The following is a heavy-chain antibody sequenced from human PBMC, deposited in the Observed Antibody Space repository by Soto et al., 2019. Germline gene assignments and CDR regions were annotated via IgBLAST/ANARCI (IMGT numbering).Heavy chain of an antibody. D-gene: IGHD2-21*01. CDR2: IYVTGAV. J-gene: IGHJ5*02. CDR1: GAALSSGNYY. V-gene: IGHV4-31*03. CDR3: ARLGIATNNYKWFDP. Sequence: SETLSLTCSVSGAALSSGNYYWSWIRQVPGKGLEWIGHIYVTGAVDYNPSLRDRITISQDTSERQFSLNLRLVTAADTAVYYCARLGIATNNYKWFDPWGQGTLVPVSS.